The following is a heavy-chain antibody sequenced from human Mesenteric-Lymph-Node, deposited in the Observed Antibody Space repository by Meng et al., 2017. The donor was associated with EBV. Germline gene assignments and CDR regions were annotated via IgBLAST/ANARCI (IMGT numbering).Heavy chain of an antibody. V-gene: IGHV4-4*02. Sequence: VQGSGPGVVKPSGTLSPTSAVYGGSITSNWWSGVRQPPGKGLEWIGEIHHSGSTHYNPSLKSRVTVSVDKSKSLFSLSLSSMTAADTAMYYCVGNGYYSVDYWGQGILVTVSS. CDR3: VGNGYYSVDY. J-gene: IGHJ4*02. CDR2: IHHSGST. D-gene: IGHD3-22*01. CDR1: GGSITSNW.